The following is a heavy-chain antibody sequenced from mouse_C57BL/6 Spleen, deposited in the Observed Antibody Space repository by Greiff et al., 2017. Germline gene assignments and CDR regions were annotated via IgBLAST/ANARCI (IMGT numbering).Heavy chain of an antibody. CDR2: ISSGSSTT. CDR3: ARHCYGSSSMDY. J-gene: IGHJ4*01. D-gene: IGHD1-1*01. Sequence: EVLLVESGGGLVKPGGSLKLSCAASGFTFSDYGMHWVSQAPEKGLEWVAYISSGSSTTYYADTVKGRFTMSRDNAKSTLFLQMTSLSSEDTAEYSCARHCYGSSSMDYWGQGTSVTVSS. V-gene: IGHV5-17*01. CDR1: GFTFSDYG.